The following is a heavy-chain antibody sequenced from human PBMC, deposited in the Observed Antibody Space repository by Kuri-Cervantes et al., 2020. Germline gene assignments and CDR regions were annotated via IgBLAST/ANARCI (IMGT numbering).Heavy chain of an antibody. J-gene: IGHJ4*02. CDR2: IKNKIEGETI. V-gene: IGHV3-15*05. D-gene: IGHD2-2*01. Sequence: GESLKISCAGSGFTFTYAWMSWVRQAPGKGLEWVGRIKNKIEGETIDYAAPVKGGFTISRDDLKNTLHLQMNSLKTEDTAVYYCTTIIIYCSSTSCYPFDYWGQGTLVTVSS. CDR3: TTIIIYCSSTSCYPFDY. CDR1: GFTFTYAW.